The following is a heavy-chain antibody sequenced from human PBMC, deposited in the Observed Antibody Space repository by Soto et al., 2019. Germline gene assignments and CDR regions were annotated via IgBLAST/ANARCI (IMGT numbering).Heavy chain of an antibody. J-gene: IGHJ4*02. Sequence: GGSLRLSCAASGFTFSSYAMSWVRPAPGKGLEWVSAISGSGGSTYYADSVKGRFTISRDNSKNTLYLQMNSLRAEDTAVYYCAKDLFRRIVVAAFDYWGQGTLVTVSS. V-gene: IGHV3-23*01. D-gene: IGHD2-2*01. CDR2: ISGSGGST. CDR1: GFTFSSYA. CDR3: AKDLFRRIVVAAFDY.